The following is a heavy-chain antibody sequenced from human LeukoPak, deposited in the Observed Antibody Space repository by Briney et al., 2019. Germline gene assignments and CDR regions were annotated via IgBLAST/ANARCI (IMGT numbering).Heavy chain of an antibody. Sequence: GGSLRLSCTASGFTFSGAWMTWVRQAPGKGLEWVSFIYSDNTHYSDSVKGRFTISRDNSKNTLYVQMNSLRAEDTAVYYCAKVGKAARIPGTTSRYYYYYMDVWGKGTTVTISS. J-gene: IGHJ6*03. D-gene: IGHD1-20*01. CDR2: IYSDNT. V-gene: IGHV3-23*03. CDR3: AKVGKAARIPGTTSRYYYYYMDV. CDR1: GFTFSGAW.